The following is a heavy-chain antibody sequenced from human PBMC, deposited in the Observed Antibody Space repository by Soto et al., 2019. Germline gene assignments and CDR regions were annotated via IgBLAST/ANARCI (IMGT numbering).Heavy chain of an antibody. CDR1: EYTFTSYG. J-gene: IGHJ4*02. V-gene: IGHV1-18*01. D-gene: IGHD3-22*01. CDR3: ARDGYYDSSRYRSDFDY. Sequence: QVQLVQSGAEVKKPGASVKVSCKASEYTFTSYGISWVRQAPGQGVEWMGWISAYNGNTNYAQKLQGRVTMTTDTSTSTAYMELRSLRSDDTAVYYCARDGYYDSSRYRSDFDYWGQGTLVTVSS. CDR2: ISAYNGNT.